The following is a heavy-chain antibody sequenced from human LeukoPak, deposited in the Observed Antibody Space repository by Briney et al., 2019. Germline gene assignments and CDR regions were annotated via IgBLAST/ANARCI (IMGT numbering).Heavy chain of an antibody. V-gene: IGHV3-74*01. Sequence: GGSLRLSCATSGFTLSSYWMHWVRQVPGKGLEWLSRINNDGVSTSYADSVKGRFTISRDNAKNSLYLQMNSLRAEDTAVYYCARDSSGWRATYYMDVWGKGTTVTVSS. CDR2: INNDGVST. D-gene: IGHD6-19*01. CDR1: GFTLSSYW. J-gene: IGHJ6*03. CDR3: ARDSSGWRATYYMDV.